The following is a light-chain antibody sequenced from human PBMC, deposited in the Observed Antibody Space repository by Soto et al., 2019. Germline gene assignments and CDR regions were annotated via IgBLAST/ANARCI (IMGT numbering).Light chain of an antibody. Sequence: EIVMTQSPATLSVSPGERATLSCRASQSVSSNLAWYQQKPGHAPRLLIYGASTRATGIPARFSGSVSGTEFTLTIRSLQSEDFAVYYCQQYNNWPVTFGPGTKVDVK. CDR1: QSVSSN. J-gene: IGKJ3*01. V-gene: IGKV3-15*01. CDR3: QQYNNWPVT. CDR2: GAS.